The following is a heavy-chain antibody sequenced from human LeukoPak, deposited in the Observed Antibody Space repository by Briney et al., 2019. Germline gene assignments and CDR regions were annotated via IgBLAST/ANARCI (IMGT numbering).Heavy chain of an antibody. Sequence: GGSLRLSCAVSEFTFSSDGMNWVRQAPGRGLEWVSHISSSSSTTYYADSVKGRFTISRDNAKNSLYLQMNSLRAEDTAVYYCAREGVVVVTAPGGYYMDVWGKGTTVTVSS. CDR1: EFTFSSDG. V-gene: IGHV3-48*01. CDR2: ISSSSSTT. J-gene: IGHJ6*03. CDR3: AREGVVVVTAPGGYYMDV. D-gene: IGHD2-15*01.